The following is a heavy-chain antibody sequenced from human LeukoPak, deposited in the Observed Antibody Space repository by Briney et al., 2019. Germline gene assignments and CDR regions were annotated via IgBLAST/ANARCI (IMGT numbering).Heavy chain of an antibody. D-gene: IGHD2/OR15-2a*01. V-gene: IGHV3-74*01. CDR3: ASYLTSIPSGMNV. J-gene: IGHJ6*02. Sequence: QSGGSLRLSCAASGFTFSSYWMHWLRQPPGKGLVWVSRISTDGSSATYADSVKGRFTISRDNGKNTLYLQMNSLRAEDTAVYYCASYLTSIPSGMNVWGQGTTVTVSS. CDR1: GFTFSSYW. CDR2: ISTDGSSA.